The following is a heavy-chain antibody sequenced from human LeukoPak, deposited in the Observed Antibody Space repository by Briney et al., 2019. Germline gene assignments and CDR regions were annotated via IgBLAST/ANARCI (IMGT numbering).Heavy chain of an antibody. CDR2: INPTGGST. J-gene: IGHJ4*02. Sequence: ASVKVSCKASGYTFTGYYMHWVRQAPGQGLEWMGRINPTGGSTTYAQKFQGRVTMTRDTSTSAVYMELSSLRSDDTAVYYCARTAARRFDYWGQGTLVTVSS. V-gene: IGHV1-46*01. CDR1: GYTFTGYY. CDR3: ARTAARRFDY. D-gene: IGHD6-6*01.